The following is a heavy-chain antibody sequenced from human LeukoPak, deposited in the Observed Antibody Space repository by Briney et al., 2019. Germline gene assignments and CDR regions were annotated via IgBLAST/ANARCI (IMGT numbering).Heavy chain of an antibody. CDR2: ISYDGSNK. CDR3: ARDKGSSGYPNFDY. D-gene: IGHD3-22*01. CDR1: GFTFSRYG. V-gene: IGHV3-30*03. Sequence: GGSLRLSCAASGFTFSRYGMHWVRQAPGKGLEWVAVISYDGSNKYYADSVKGRFTISRDNSKNTLYLQMNSLRAEDTAVYYCARDKGSSGYPNFDYWGQGTLVTVSS. J-gene: IGHJ4*02.